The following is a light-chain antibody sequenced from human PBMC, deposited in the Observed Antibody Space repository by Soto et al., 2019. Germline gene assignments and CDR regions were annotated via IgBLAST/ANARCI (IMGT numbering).Light chain of an antibody. V-gene: IGLV2-8*01. CDR1: STDVGGYNY. J-gene: IGLJ1*01. Sequence: QSALTQPPSAAGSPGQSVTISCTGTSTDVGGYNYVSWYQQYPGKAPKLMIYEVSKRPSGVPDRFSGSKSGNTASLTISGLQAEDEADYYCSSYTSSSTTVFGTGTKVTVL. CDR2: EVS. CDR3: SSYTSSSTTV.